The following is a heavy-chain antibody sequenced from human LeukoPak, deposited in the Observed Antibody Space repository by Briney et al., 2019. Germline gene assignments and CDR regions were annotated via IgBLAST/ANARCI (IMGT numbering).Heavy chain of an antibody. Sequence: SLRLSSTASGFTASNNYMNWVRQAPGKGLEWVSLIYSGGSTHYADSVKGRFTISRDNSKNTLYLQMNSLRVEDTAVYYCARDPPGIAASVSGGWGQGTLVTVSS. CDR3: ARDPPGIAASVSGG. CDR2: IYSGGST. CDR1: GFTASNNY. D-gene: IGHD6-13*01. J-gene: IGHJ4*02. V-gene: IGHV3-53*01.